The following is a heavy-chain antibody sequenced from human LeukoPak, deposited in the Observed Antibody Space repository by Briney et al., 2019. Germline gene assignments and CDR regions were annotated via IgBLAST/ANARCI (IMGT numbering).Heavy chain of an antibody. J-gene: IGHJ4*02. CDR2: ISSGSSYI. V-gene: IGHV3-21*01. D-gene: IGHD2-15*01. CDR1: GFTFSTYN. Sequence: GGSLRLSCAASGFTFSTYNMNWVRQAPGKGLEWVSSISSGSSYIYYADSVKGRFTISRDNAKNSLYLQMNSLGAEDTAVYYCATIARADIGVDYWGQGTLVTVSS. CDR3: ATIARADIGVDY.